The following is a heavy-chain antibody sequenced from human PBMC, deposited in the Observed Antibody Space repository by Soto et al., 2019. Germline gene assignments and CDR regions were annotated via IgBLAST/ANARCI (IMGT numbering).Heavy chain of an antibody. J-gene: IGHJ3*02. CDR2: INPNSGGT. V-gene: IGHV1-2*02. Sequence: ASVKVSCKASGYTFTGYYMHWVRQAPGQGLEWMGWINPNSGGTNYAQKFQGRVTMNRDTSISTAYMELSRLRSDDTAVYYCARDRRPCSGGSCYAAFDIWGQGTMVTVSS. D-gene: IGHD2-15*01. CDR3: ARDRRPCSGGSCYAAFDI. CDR1: GYTFTGYY.